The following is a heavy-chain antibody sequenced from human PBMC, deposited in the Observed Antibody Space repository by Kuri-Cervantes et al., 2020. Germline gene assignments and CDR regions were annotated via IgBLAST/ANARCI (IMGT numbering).Heavy chain of an antibody. CDR3: ARDSGYCSGGSCYSSFDH. D-gene: IGHD2-15*01. J-gene: IGHJ4*02. V-gene: IGHV3-21*01. CDR1: GFTFSSYS. Sequence: GGSLRLSCAASGFTFSSYSMNWVRQAPGKGLEWVSSISSSGSYIYYADSVKGRFTISRDNAKNSLYLQMNSLRAEDTAVYYCARDSGYCSGGSCYSSFDHWGQGTLVTVSS. CDR2: ISSSGSYI.